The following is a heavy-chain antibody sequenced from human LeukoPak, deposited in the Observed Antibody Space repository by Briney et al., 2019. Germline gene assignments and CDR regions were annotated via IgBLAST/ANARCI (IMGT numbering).Heavy chain of an antibody. CDR2: INHSRST. CDR3: ARLLGVPALNYYYYYMDV. J-gene: IGHJ6*03. Sequence: SETLSLTCAVYGGSFSGYYWSWIRQPPGKGLEWIGEINHSRSTNYNPSLKSRVTISVDTSKNQFSLKLSSVTAADTAVYYCARLLGVPALNYYYYYMDVWGKGTTVTISS. CDR1: GGSFSGYY. D-gene: IGHD2-2*01. V-gene: IGHV4-34*01.